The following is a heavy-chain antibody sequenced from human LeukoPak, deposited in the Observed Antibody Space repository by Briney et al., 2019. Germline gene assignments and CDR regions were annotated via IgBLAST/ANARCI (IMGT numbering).Heavy chain of an antibody. Sequence: SETRSLTCTVSGDSISSSTYYWGWLRQPPGKGLEWIGNIYHSGSTYYNPSLKSRVTMSVDTSKNQFSLKLSSVTAGDTAVYYCARRCGSTSCFRYWGQGTQVTVAS. CDR3: ARRCGSTSCFRY. V-gene: IGHV4-39*01. CDR2: IYHSGST. D-gene: IGHD2-2*01. J-gene: IGHJ4*02. CDR1: GDSISSSTYY.